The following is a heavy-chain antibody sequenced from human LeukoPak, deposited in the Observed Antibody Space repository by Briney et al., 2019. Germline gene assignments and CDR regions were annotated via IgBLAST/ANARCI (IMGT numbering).Heavy chain of an antibody. V-gene: IGHV4-39*01. Sequence: PSETLSLTCTVSGGSISSSSYYWGWIRQPPGKGLEWIGSIYYSGSTYYNPSLKSRVTISVDTSKNQFSLKLSSVTAADTAVYYCARGVGLWFGELWGQGTLVTVSS. CDR1: GGSISSSSYY. CDR2: IYYSGST. D-gene: IGHD3-10*01. CDR3: ARGVGLWFGEL. J-gene: IGHJ4*02.